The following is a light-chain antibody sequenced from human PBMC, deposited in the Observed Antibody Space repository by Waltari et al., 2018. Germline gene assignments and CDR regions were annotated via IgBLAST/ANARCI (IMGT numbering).Light chain of an antibody. CDR2: DVS. J-gene: IGLJ1*01. Sequence: QSALTQPASVSGSPGQSITISCTGPSRDVGGYKHVPWHQHHPGKAPKLLIYDVSNRPSGISNRFSGFKSDNTASLTISGLQADDEADYYCFSYSDLNTYVFGTGTTVTVL. CDR3: FSYSDLNTYV. V-gene: IGLV2-14*01. CDR1: SRDVGGYKH.